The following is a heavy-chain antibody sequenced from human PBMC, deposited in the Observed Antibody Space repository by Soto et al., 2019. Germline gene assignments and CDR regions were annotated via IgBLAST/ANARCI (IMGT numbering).Heavy chain of an antibody. CDR3: AKESYYDILTGLFYYYYGMDV. D-gene: IGHD3-9*01. J-gene: IGHJ6*02. CDR2: ISGSGGST. Sequence: EVQLLESGGGLVQPGGSLRLSCAASGFTFSSYAMSWVRQAPGKGLEWVSAISGSGGSTYYADSVKGRFTISRDNSKNTLYLQMNSLRAEDTAVYHCAKESYYDILTGLFYYYYGMDVWGQGTTVTVSS. CDR1: GFTFSSYA. V-gene: IGHV3-23*01.